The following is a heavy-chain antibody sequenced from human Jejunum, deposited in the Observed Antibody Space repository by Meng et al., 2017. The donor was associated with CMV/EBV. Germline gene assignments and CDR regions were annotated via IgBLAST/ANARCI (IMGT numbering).Heavy chain of an antibody. D-gene: IGHD2-21*02. CDR3: AKDLRFRQPFDY. CDR2: VGGSGAT. V-gene: IGHV3-23*01. Sequence: WAASGFTFGGFAVAWDRAAAGRGLGWDSAVGGSGATYYTDSMKGRFAISRDNSKSTLYLQMHSLRAEDTAIYYCAKDLRFRQPFDYWGQGTLVTVSS. J-gene: IGHJ4*02. CDR1: GFTFGGFA.